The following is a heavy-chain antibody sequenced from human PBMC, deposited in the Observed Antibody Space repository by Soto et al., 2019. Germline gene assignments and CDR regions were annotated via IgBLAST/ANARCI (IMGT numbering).Heavy chain of an antibody. CDR1: GFTFSSYA. Sequence: EVQLLESGGGLVQPGGSLRLSCAASGFTFSSYAMSWVRQAPGKGLEWVSAISGSGGSTYYADSVKGRFTISRDNSKNTLYLQMNSLRAEDTAVYYCAQPTGDGYNWGYWGQGTLVTVSS. CDR3: AQPTGDGYNWGY. CDR2: ISGSGGST. J-gene: IGHJ4*02. V-gene: IGHV3-23*01. D-gene: IGHD5-12*01.